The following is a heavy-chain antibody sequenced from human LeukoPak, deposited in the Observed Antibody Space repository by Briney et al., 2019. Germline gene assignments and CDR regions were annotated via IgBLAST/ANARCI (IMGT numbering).Heavy chain of an antibody. Sequence: PGGSLRLSCAASGFTFSGSAMHWVRRASGKGLEWVGRIRSKANSYATAYAASVKGRFTISRDDSKNTAYLQMNSLKTEDTAVYYCTRPPSPEYYYDSSGYYFDYWGQGTLVTVSS. V-gene: IGHV3-73*01. CDR3: TRPPSPEYYYDSSGYYFDY. J-gene: IGHJ4*02. CDR1: GFTFSGSA. D-gene: IGHD3-22*01. CDR2: IRSKANSYAT.